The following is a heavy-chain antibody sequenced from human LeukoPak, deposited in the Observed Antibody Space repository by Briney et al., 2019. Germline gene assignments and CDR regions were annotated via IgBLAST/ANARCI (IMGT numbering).Heavy chain of an antibody. CDR2: INHSGST. D-gene: IGHD2-2*01. J-gene: IGHJ5*02. Sequence: SETLPLTCAVYGESFSGYYWSWIRQPPGKGLEWIGEINHSGSTNYSPSLKSRVTISVDTSNNQFSLKLSSVTAADTAIYYCARRDYCTSTSCYESYNWFDPWGQGNLVTISS. CDR3: ARRDYCTSTSCYESYNWFDP. V-gene: IGHV4-34*01. CDR1: GESFSGYY.